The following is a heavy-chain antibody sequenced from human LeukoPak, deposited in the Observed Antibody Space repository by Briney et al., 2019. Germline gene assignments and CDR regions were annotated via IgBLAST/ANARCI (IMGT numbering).Heavy chain of an antibody. V-gene: IGHV1-2*02. CDR1: GYTFTGYY. CDR2: INPNSGGT. CDR3: ARDGSGSYTYYYYYGMDV. Sequence: ASVKVSCKASGYTFTGYYMHWVRQAPGQGLEWMGWINPNSGGTNYAQKFQGRVTMTRDTSISTAHMELSRLRSDDTAVYYCARDGSGSYTYYYYYGMDVWGQGTTVTVSS. D-gene: IGHD3-10*01. J-gene: IGHJ6*02.